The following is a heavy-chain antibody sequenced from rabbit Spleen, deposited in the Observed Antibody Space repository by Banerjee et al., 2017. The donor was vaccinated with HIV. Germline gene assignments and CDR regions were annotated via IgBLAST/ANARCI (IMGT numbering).Heavy chain of an antibody. CDR1: GVSFSSSSY. CDR2: IEGGSSGFT. CDR3: ARDTSSSFSSYGMDL. J-gene: IGHJ6*01. D-gene: IGHD1-1*01. V-gene: IGHV1S45*01. Sequence: QEQLVESGGGLVKPGASLTLTCTASGVSFSSSSYMCWVRQAPGKGLEWIACIEGGSSGFTYFATWAKGRFTCSKTSSTTVTLQMTRLTAADTATYFCARDTSSSFSSYGMDLWGPGTLVTVS.